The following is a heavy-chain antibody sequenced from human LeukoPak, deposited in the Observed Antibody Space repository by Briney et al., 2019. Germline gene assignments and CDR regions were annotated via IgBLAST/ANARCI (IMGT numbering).Heavy chain of an antibody. J-gene: IGHJ4*02. CDR2: INYSGST. V-gene: IGHV4-31*03. CDR3: ARDDGGNRRLDS. Sequence: SETLSLTCTVSGDSISSAAYYWSWVRRHPGKGLEYIGYINYSGSTYYNPSLKSRVTISLDTSKNRFSLNLNSVTAADTAVYYCARDDGGNRRLDSWGQGTLVTVSS. CDR1: GDSISSAAYY. D-gene: IGHD4-23*01.